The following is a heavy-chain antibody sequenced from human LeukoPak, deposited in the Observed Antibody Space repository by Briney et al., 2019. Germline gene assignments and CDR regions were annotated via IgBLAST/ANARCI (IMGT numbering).Heavy chain of an antibody. D-gene: IGHD6-19*01. CDR1: GGSFSGYY. CDR2: INHSGST. Sequence: SETLSLTCAVYGGSFSGYYWSWIRQPPGNGLEWIGEINHSGSTNYNPSLKSRVTISVDTSKNQFSLKLSSVTAADTAVYYCARVRLGGYSSLIIDYWGQGTLVTVSS. V-gene: IGHV4-34*01. CDR3: ARVRLGGYSSLIIDY. J-gene: IGHJ4*02.